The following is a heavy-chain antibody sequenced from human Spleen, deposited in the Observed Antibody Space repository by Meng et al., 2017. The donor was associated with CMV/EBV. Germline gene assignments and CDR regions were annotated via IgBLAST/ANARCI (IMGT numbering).Heavy chain of an antibody. J-gene: IGHJ6*02. CDR3: AKDLTWEQGAEYYYYGMDV. Sequence: GESLKISCAASGFTFSNYWMSWVRQAPGKGPEWVANIKQDGSEIHYVDSVKGRFTISRDNSKNTLYLQMNSLRAEDTAVYYCAKDLTWEQGAEYYYYGMDVWGQGTTVTVSS. D-gene: IGHD1-26*01. V-gene: IGHV3-7*01. CDR1: GFTFSNYW. CDR2: IKQDGSEI.